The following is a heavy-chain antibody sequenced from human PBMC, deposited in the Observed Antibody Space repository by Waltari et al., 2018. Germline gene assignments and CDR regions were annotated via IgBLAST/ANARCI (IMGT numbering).Heavy chain of an antibody. CDR3: AGGEGVVEGLSNY. J-gene: IGHJ4*02. CDR2: ISYDGSNK. Sequence: QVQLVESGGGVVQPGRSLRLSCAAPGFTFSSYAMHWVRQAPGKGLEWVAVISYDGSNKYYADSVKGRFTISRDNSKNTLYLQMNSLRAEDTAVYYCAGGEGVVEGLSNYWGQGTLVTVSS. CDR1: GFTFSSYA. V-gene: IGHV3-30*01. D-gene: IGHD2-15*01.